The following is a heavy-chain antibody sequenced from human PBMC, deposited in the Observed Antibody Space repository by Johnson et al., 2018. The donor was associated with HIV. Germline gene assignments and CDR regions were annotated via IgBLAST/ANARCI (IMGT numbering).Heavy chain of an antibody. D-gene: IGHD2-15*01. CDR2: IYSGGST. CDR3: ARDTYCSGGSCYSNAFDI. V-gene: IGHV3-66*01. Sequence: LVESGGGVVRPGGSLKLSCAASGFTVSSNYMSWVRQAPGKGLEWVSVIYSGGSTYYADSVKGRFTISRDNSKNTLYLQMNSLKAEDTAVYYCARDTYCSGGSCYSNAFDIWGQGTMVTVSS. CDR1: GFTVSSNY. J-gene: IGHJ3*02.